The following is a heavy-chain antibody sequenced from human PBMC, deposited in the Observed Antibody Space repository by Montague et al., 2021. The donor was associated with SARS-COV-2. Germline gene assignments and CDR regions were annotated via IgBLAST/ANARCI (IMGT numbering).Heavy chain of an antibody. D-gene: IGHD3-9*01. Sequence: SETLSLTCTVSGGSIRSSSYYWGWIRQPPGKGLEWIGSIYYSGSTXYNPSLKSRVTISVDTSKNQFSLKLSSVTAADTAVYYCARHRITIFLGRMFGYWGQGTLVTVSS. CDR3: ARHRITIFLGRMFGY. CDR1: GGSIRSSSYY. CDR2: IYYSGST. J-gene: IGHJ4*02. V-gene: IGHV4-39*01.